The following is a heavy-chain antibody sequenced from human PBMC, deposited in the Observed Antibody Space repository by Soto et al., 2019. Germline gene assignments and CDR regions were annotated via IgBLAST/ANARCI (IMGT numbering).Heavy chain of an antibody. D-gene: IGHD2-21*02. CDR2: ISYDGSNK. J-gene: IGHJ6*02. V-gene: IGHV3-30*18. Sequence: QVQLVESGGGVVQPGRSLRLSCAASGFTFSSYGMHWVRQAPGKGLEWVAVISYDGSNKYYADSVKGRFTISRDNSKNTLYLQMNSMRAEDTAVYYCAKDRVQVVTAILLDYYGMDVWGQGTTVTVSS. CDR3: AKDRVQVVTAILLDYYGMDV. CDR1: GFTFSSYG.